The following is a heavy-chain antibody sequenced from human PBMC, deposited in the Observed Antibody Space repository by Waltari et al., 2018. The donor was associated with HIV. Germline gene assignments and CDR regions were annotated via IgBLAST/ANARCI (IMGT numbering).Heavy chain of an antibody. J-gene: IGHJ4*02. V-gene: IGHV3-74*01. CDR1: GFSICNHR. CDR2: INSDGSTR. CDR3: ARAPHYFVFSTFDGDYYFDL. D-gene: IGHD3-9*01. Sequence: VPLVASGGVPIKTAGSLRVPCEPTGFSICNHRLDWARHAPGKGLVWVARINSDGSTRNYADAVKGRFVISRDNARNTVYLHLNSLRVEDTAVYFCARAPHYFVFSTFDGDYYFDLWGRGTRVAVSS.